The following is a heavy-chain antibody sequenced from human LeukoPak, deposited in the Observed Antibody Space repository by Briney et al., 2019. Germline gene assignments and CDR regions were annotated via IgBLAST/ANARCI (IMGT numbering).Heavy chain of an antibody. Sequence: SETLSLTCAVSGYSISSGYYWGWIRQPPGKGLEWIGSIYHSGSTYYNPSLKSRVTISVDTSKNQFSLKLSSVPAADTAVYYCARHRYCSSTSCYDWFDPWGQGTLVTVSS. D-gene: IGHD2-2*01. CDR1: GYSISSGYY. CDR3: ARHRYCSSTSCYDWFDP. CDR2: IYHSGST. J-gene: IGHJ5*02. V-gene: IGHV4-38-2*01.